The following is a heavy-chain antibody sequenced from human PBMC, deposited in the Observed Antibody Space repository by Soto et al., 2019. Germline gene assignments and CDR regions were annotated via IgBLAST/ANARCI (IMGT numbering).Heavy chain of an antibody. Sequence: PSETLSLTCAVYGGSFSGYYWSWIRQPPGKGLEWIGEINHSGSTNYNPSLKSRVTISVDTSKNQFSLKLSSVTAADTAVYYCARVVVVPAAIWYYYYYMDVWGKGTTVTVSS. J-gene: IGHJ6*03. D-gene: IGHD2-2*02. CDR1: GGSFSGYY. V-gene: IGHV4-34*01. CDR2: INHSGST. CDR3: ARVVVVPAAIWYYYYYMDV.